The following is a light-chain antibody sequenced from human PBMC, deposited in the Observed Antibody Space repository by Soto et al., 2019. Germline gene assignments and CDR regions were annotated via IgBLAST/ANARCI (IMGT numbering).Light chain of an antibody. J-gene: IGKJ5*01. Sequence: DIQMTQPPSSVSASVGDRVTITCRASQGISSWLAWYQQKPGKAPKLLIYAASSLQSGVPSRFSGSESGAEFTLTIRSLQPEEFATYYCKQLHSYPITVGQGTRLEIK. CDR3: KQLHSYPIT. CDR1: QGISSW. CDR2: AAS. V-gene: IGKV1-12*01.